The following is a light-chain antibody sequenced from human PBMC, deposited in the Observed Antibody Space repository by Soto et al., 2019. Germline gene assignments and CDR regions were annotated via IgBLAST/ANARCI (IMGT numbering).Light chain of an antibody. CDR1: NIGSKS. CDR2: DDV. J-gene: IGLJ2*01. V-gene: IGLV3-21*02. Sequence: SYELTQPHSVSVAPGQTASITCGGNNIGSKSVHWYQQKAGQAPVLVLFDDVDRPSGIPERFSGSNSGNTATLTISRVEAGDEADYFCQVWDRIGDHLVFVGGTKLTVL. CDR3: QVWDRIGDHLV.